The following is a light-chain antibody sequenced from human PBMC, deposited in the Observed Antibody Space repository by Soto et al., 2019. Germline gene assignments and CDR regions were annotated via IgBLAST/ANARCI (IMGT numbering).Light chain of an antibody. J-gene: IGLJ2*01. Sequence: NFMLTQPHSVSESPGKTVTISCTRSSGSIASDYVQWYLQRPGSAPTTVIYEDNQRPSGVPDRFSGSIDSSSNSASLTISGLKTEDEADYYCQSYDSNTYVVFGGGTKVTVL. CDR3: QSYDSNTYVV. CDR1: SGSIASDY. CDR2: EDN. V-gene: IGLV6-57*04.